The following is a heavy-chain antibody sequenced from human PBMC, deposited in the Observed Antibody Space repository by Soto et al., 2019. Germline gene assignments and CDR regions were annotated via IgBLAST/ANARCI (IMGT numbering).Heavy chain of an antibody. V-gene: IGHV3-48*02. CDR3: ARDRSPYYYDSSGYYSGH. CDR2: ISSSSSTI. J-gene: IGHJ3*01. Sequence: PGGSLRLSCAASGFTFSSYSMNWVRQAPGKGLEWVSYISSSSSTIYYADSVKGRFTISRDNAENSLYLQMNSLRDEDTAVYYRARDRSPYYYDSSGYYSGHWGQGTMVTVSS. CDR1: GFTFSSYS. D-gene: IGHD3-22*01.